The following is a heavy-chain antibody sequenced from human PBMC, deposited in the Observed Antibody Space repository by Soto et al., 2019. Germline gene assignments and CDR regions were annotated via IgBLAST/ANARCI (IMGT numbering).Heavy chain of an antibody. CDR1: GGSINSSSYF. CDR3: ARHYSSGSRNWFDP. V-gene: IGHV4-39*01. Sequence: LTLTCSVSGGSINSSSYFWGWVRQPPGKGLEWIGSIYYSGSTYYNPSLRSRVTISVDTSKNQFSLKLSSVTAADTAVFYCARHYSSGSRNWFDPWGQGTLVTVSS. CDR2: IYYSGST. D-gene: IGHD6-19*01. J-gene: IGHJ5*02.